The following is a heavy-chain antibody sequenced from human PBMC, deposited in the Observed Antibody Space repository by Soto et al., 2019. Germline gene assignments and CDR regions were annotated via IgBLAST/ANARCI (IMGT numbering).Heavy chain of an antibody. V-gene: IGHV3-23*01. J-gene: IGHJ6*03. CDR1: GFTFSNFA. Sequence: EVQVLESGGGSVQPGGSLRLSCAASGFTFSNFAMSWVRHAPGKGLEWVSEITGSTGTTYYADSVKGRFIISRDNSKNTVHQQTNRLRAEHTAVDECATDTSSSPYYMDVWGKGTPVTVSS. CDR2: ITGSTGTT. CDR3: ATDTSSSPYYMDV. D-gene: IGHD6-6*01.